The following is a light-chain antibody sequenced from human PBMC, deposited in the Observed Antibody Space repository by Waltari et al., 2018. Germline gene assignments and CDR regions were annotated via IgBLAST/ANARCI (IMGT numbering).Light chain of an antibody. CDR2: WAS. V-gene: IGKV4-1*01. Sequence: DIVLTQSPDPLAVSLGERATINCKSSQSVLYSSTNKNYLAWYQQKPGPPPKLLIYWASTRESGVPDRFSGSGSGADFTLTISSLQAEDVAVYYCQQYYSTPPITFGQGTRLEIK. J-gene: IGKJ5*01. CDR1: QSVLYSSTNKNY. CDR3: QQYYSTPPIT.